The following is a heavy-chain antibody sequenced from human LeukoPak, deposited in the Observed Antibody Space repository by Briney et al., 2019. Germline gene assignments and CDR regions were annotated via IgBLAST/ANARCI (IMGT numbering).Heavy chain of an antibody. D-gene: IGHD6-13*01. V-gene: IGHV4-59*01. CDR2: IYYSGST. Sequence: SETLSLTCTVSGGSISSYYWSWIRQPPGKGLEWIGYIYYSGSTNYNPSLKSRVTISVDTSKNQFSLKLSSVTAADTAVYYCASSGSFRQQLVKWGQGTLVTVSS. J-gene: IGHJ4*02. CDR1: GGSISSYY. CDR3: ASSGSFRQQLVK.